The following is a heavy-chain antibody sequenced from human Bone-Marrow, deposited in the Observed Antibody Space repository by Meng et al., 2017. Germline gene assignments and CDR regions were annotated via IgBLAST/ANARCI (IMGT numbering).Heavy chain of an antibody. CDR3: AREEDYYDSSGLRCALDI. CDR1: GFTFSSYA. J-gene: IGHJ3*02. V-gene: IGHV3-30*04. D-gene: IGHD3-22*01. Sequence: GGSLRLSCAASGFTFSSYAMHWVRQAPGKGLEWVAVISYDGSNKYYADSVKGRFTISRDNSKNTLYLQMNSLRDEDTAVYYCAREEDYYDSSGLRCALDIWGQGTMVTVSS. CDR2: ISYDGSNK.